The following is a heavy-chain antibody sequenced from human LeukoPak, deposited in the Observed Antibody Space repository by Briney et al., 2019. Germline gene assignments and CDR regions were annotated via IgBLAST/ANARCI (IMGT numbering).Heavy chain of an antibody. CDR1: GGSIFSSTSY. D-gene: IGHD3-10*01. J-gene: IGHJ6*02. CDR2: MFYSGTS. V-gene: IGHV4-39*07. CDR3: ARSIGELYGMNV. Sequence: PSETLSLTCTVSGGSIFSSTSYWGWIRQPPGKGLEWIGSMFYSGTSYYNPSLKSRVTISIDTSKNQFSLRLSSVTAADTAVYYCARSIGELYGMNVWGQGTTVTVSS.